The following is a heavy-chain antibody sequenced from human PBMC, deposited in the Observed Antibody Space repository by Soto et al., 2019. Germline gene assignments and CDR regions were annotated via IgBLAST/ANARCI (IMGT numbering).Heavy chain of an antibody. Sequence: GGSLRLSCAASGFTLSTYDMHWVRQATGKGLEWVAALSYAGDTYYPGSVKGRFTVSRESAKNSLYLQMNSLRAEDTALYYCARDLWDDLAGGESDYWGQGTLVTVSS. CDR3: ARDLWDDLAGGESDY. D-gene: IGHD3-16*01. V-gene: IGHV3-13*01. CDR2: LSYAGDT. CDR1: GFTLSTYD. J-gene: IGHJ4*02.